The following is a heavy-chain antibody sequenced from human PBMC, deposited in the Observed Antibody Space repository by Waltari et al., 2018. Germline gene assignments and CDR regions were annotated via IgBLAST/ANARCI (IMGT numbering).Heavy chain of an antibody. CDR1: GYSISSGYY. CDR2: IYHRGST. D-gene: IGHD2-15*01. V-gene: IGHV4-38-2*01. Sequence: QVQLQESGPGLVKPSETLSLTCAVSGYSISSGYYWGWIRQPPGKGREWIGSIYHRGSTSYNPTTKSRVPISVDTSKNQSCLQLSSVTAADTAVYYCARSPLLSDGMDVWGQGTTVTVSS. J-gene: IGHJ6*02. CDR3: ARSPLLSDGMDV.